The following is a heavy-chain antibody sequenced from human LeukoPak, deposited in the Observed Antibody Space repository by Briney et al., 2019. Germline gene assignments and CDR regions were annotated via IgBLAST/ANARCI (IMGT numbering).Heavy chain of an antibody. D-gene: IGHD3-16*01. CDR3: ARETSQKGAHYMDV. Sequence: SETLSLTCAVYGGSFSGYYWSWTRQPPGKGLEWIGEIYHSGSTNYNPSLKSRVTMSVDKSKNSFSLKLRSVTAADTAVYYCARETSQKGAHYMDVWGKGTTVTISS. CDR2: IYHSGST. CDR1: GGSFSGYY. J-gene: IGHJ6*03. V-gene: IGHV4-34*01.